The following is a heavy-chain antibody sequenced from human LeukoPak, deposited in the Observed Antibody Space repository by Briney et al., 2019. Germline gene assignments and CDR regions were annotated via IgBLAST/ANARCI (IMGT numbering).Heavy chain of an antibody. Sequence: PGGSLRLSCAASGFTFSSYAMSWVRQAPGKGLEWVSAISGSGGSTYYADSVKGRFTISRDNSKNTLYLQMNSLRAEDTAVYYCANSALVWFGELLSPLFDYWGQGTLVTVSS. CDR3: ANSALVWFGELLSPLFDY. J-gene: IGHJ4*02. D-gene: IGHD3-10*01. V-gene: IGHV3-23*01. CDR1: GFTFSSYA. CDR2: ISGSGGST.